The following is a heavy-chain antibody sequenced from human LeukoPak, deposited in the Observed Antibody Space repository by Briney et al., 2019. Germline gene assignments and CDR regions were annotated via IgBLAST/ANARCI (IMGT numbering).Heavy chain of an antibody. D-gene: IGHD3-9*01. J-gene: IGHJ4*02. V-gene: IGHV4-61*02. Sequence: SETLSLTCTVSGGSISSGSYYWSWIRQPAGKGLEWIGRIYTSGSTNYNPSLKSRVTISVDTSKNQFSLKLSSVTAADTAVYYCARAVSYYDILTGYHPYVGYFDYWGQGTLVTVSS. CDR2: IYTSGST. CDR3: ARAVSYYDILTGYHPYVGYFDY. CDR1: GGSISSGSYY.